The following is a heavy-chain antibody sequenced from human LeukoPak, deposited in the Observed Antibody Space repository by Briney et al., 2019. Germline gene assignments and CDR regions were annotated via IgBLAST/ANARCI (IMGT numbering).Heavy chain of an antibody. CDR3: ARDRISHIEY. CDR2: INHSGST. J-gene: IGHJ4*02. CDR1: GGSFSGYY. Sequence: SETLSLTCAVYGGSFSGYYWSWIRQPPGKGLEWIGEINHSGSTNYNPSLKSRVTISLGTSKNQFSLKLTSVTAADTAVYYCARDRISHIEYWGQGTLVPVSS. D-gene: IGHD3-3*02. V-gene: IGHV4-34*01.